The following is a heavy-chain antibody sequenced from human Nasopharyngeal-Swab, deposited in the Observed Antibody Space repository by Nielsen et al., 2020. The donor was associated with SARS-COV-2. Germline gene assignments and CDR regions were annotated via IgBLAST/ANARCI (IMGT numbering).Heavy chain of an antibody. CDR2: IKQDGSEK. CDR1: GFTFSSYW. CDR3: AREQGIAVAQGDYYYYYGMDV. J-gene: IGHJ6*02. Sequence: GESLKISCAASGFTFSSYWMSWVRQAPGKGLEWVANIKQDGSEKYYVDSVKGRFTISRDNAKNSLYLQMNSLRAEDTAVYYCAREQGIAVAQGDYYYYYGMDVWGQGTTVTVSS. D-gene: IGHD6-19*01. V-gene: IGHV3-7*01.